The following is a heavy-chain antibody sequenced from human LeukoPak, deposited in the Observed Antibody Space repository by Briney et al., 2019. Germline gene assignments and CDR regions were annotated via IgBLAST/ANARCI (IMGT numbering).Heavy chain of an antibody. CDR2: ISGSSSTI. V-gene: IGHV3-48*01. D-gene: IGHD6-13*01. Sequence: GGSLRLSCAASGFAFSTYSMNWVRQAPGKGLEWVSYISGSSSTIYYADSVKGRFTISRDNAKNSVHLQMNSLRAEDTAVYYCARAIAAAEDYWGQGTLVTVSS. CDR3: ARAIAAAEDY. J-gene: IGHJ4*02. CDR1: GFAFSTYS.